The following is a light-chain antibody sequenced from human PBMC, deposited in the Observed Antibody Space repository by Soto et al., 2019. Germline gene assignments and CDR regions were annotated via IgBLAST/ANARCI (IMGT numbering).Light chain of an antibody. J-gene: IGKJ2*01. V-gene: IGKV3-11*01. CDR2: DAS. CDR3: QQRRNWPPRT. CDR1: QSVNNF. Sequence: DTGGCRTSQSVNNFLAWYQQKPGQAPRLLIYDASKRATGIPARFSCSWSGTDVNLTSLRPQPSDCATYYIQQRRNWPPRTFGQGTKVDNK.